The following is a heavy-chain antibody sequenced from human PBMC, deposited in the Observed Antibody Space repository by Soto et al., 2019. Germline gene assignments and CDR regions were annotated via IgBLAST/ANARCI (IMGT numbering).Heavy chain of an antibody. D-gene: IGHD6-13*01. J-gene: IGHJ3*02. CDR1: GGTFSSYA. CDR2: IIPIFGTA. V-gene: IGHV1-69*05. Sequence: GASVKVSFKASGGTFSSYAISWVRQAPGQGLEWMGGIIPIFGTANYAQKFQGRVTMTRNTSISTAYMELSSLRSEDTAVYYCARVKGAAADAFDIWGQGTMVTVSS. CDR3: ARVKGAAADAFDI.